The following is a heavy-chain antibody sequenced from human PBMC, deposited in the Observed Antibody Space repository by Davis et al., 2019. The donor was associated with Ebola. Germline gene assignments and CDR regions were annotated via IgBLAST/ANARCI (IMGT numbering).Heavy chain of an antibody. CDR2: ISYDGSNK. CDR3: GTLGAGATPHYYYYGMDV. D-gene: IGHD1-26*01. V-gene: IGHV3-30*03. CDR1: GFTFITYC. Sequence: GESLKISCAASGFTFITYCMQWVRQAPGKGLEWVAVISYDGSNKYYADSVKGRFTTSRDKSKNTLYLQMNSLRAEDTAVYYGGTLGAGATPHYYYYGMDVWGQGTTVTVSS. J-gene: IGHJ6*02.